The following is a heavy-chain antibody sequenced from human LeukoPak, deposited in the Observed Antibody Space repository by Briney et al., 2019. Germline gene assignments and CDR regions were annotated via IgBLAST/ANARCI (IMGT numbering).Heavy chain of an antibody. CDR3: AKGYSSISLYYFDY. CDR1: GFTFSSYA. J-gene: IGHJ4*02. CDR2: ISGSGGST. Sequence: PGGSLRLSCAASGFTFSSYAMNWVRRAPGKGLEWVSGISGSGGSTYYADSVKGRFTISRDNSKNTLYLQVNSLRTEDTAVYYCAKGYSSISLYYFDYWGQGTLVTVSS. V-gene: IGHV3-23*01. D-gene: IGHD6-13*01.